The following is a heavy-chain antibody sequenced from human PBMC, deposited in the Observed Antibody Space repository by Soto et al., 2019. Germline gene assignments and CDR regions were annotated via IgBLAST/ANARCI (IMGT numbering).Heavy chain of an antibody. Sequence: APVKVSCKASGYTFTSYAMHWVRQAPGQRLEWMGWINAGNGNTKYSQKFQGRVTITRDTSASTAYMELSSLRSEDTAVYYCAREWELLYWFDPWGQGTLVTVSS. CDR2: INAGNGNT. J-gene: IGHJ5*02. CDR3: AREWELLYWFDP. V-gene: IGHV1-3*01. CDR1: GYTFTSYA. D-gene: IGHD1-26*01.